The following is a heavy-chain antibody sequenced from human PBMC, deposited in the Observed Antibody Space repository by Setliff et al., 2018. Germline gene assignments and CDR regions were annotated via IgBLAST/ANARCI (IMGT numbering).Heavy chain of an antibody. Sequence: KTSETLSLTCTVSGGSISSYYWSWIRQPAGKGLEWIGRLYTSGSTNYNPSLKSRVTMSVDTSKNQFSLKLSSVTAADTAVYYCAREQWLDPPGYYYMDVWAKGTTVTVSS. J-gene: IGHJ6*03. CDR3: AREQWLDPPGYYYMDV. CDR1: GGSISSYY. V-gene: IGHV4-4*07. D-gene: IGHD6-19*01. CDR2: LYTSGST.